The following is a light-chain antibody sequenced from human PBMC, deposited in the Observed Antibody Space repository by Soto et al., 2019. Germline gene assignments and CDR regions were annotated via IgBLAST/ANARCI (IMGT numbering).Light chain of an antibody. CDR3: QQYNTYSLLT. CDR1: QAITNN. Sequence: DIHLTQSPSSLSASVGDRVTITCRASQAITNNLAWYQQKPGNPPRLLIYEESTLHSGVPSRFSGSGSGTEFTLTISSLQPDDFATYYCQQYNTYSLLTFGGGTMV. J-gene: IGKJ4*01. CDR2: EES. V-gene: IGKV1-9*01.